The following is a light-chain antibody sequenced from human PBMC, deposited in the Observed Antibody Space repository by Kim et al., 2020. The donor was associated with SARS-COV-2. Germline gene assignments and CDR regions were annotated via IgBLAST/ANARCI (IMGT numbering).Light chain of an antibody. CDR2: WAS. CDR3: QQYYTNPRT. J-gene: IGKJ1*01. V-gene: IGKV4-1*01. Sequence: DIVMTQSPESLAVSLGERATINCKSSQSVSHNFQNKNHLAWYRQKPGQPPELLFFWASARESGVPDRFRASGSGTDFTLTISTLQAEDVAVYYCQQYYTNPRTFGQGTKVDIK. CDR1: QSVSHNFQNKNH.